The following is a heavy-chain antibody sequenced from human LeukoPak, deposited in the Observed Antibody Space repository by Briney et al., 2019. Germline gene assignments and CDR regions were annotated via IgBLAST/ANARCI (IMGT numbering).Heavy chain of an antibody. CDR1: GFTVSNNC. CDR3: ARLTSGANSDY. Sequence: GGSLRLSCAASGFTVSNNCLSCVSQAPGKGLEWVSVIYSGGSTYYADSVKGRFTISRDNSKNTVFLQMNSLRAEDTAVYYCARLTSGANSDYWGQGTLVTVSS. J-gene: IGHJ4*02. CDR2: IYSGGST. D-gene: IGHD4/OR15-4a*01. V-gene: IGHV3-53*01.